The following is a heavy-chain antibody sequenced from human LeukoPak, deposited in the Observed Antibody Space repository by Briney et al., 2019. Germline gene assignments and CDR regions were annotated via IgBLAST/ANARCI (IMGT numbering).Heavy chain of an antibody. CDR2: VSGSGDNT. Sequence: GGSLRLSCAASGFTFNNYAMTWVRQAPGKGLEWVSVVSGSGDNTNYADSVKGRFTISRDNSKNTLFLQMNSLRTEDTAVYFCARWGNDYSQFDSWGQGTLVTVS. V-gene: IGHV3-23*01. J-gene: IGHJ4*02. CDR3: ARWGNDYSQFDS. D-gene: IGHD4-11*01. CDR1: GFTFNNYA.